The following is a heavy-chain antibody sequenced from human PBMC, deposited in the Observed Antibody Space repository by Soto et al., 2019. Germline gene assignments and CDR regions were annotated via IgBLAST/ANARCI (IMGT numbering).Heavy chain of an antibody. V-gene: IGHV3-11*01. CDR1: GITFSDHY. CDR2: ISGTAGTI. D-gene: IGHD3-10*01. J-gene: IGHJ6*02. Sequence: LRLSCEASGITFSDHYMTWIRQAPGKGLEWISYISGTAGTIYYADSVKGRFTISRDNAKNSLFLQLTSLTAEDTAVYYCARAPYYGSGTYYYYALDVWGQGTTVTVSS. CDR3: ARAPYYGSGTYYYYALDV.